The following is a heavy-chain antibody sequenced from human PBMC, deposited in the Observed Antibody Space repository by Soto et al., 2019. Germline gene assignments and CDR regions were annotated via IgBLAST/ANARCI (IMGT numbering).Heavy chain of an antibody. CDR2: INHSGST. Sequence: PSETLSLTCAVYGWSFSGYYWDWIRQPPGKGLEWIGEINHSGSTNYNPSLKSRVTISVDTSKNQFSLKLSSVTAADTAVYYCVSVDSSGYYGGDYWGQGTLVTVSS. D-gene: IGHD3-22*01. CDR3: VSVDSSGYYGGDY. J-gene: IGHJ4*02. V-gene: IGHV4-34*01. CDR1: GWSFSGYY.